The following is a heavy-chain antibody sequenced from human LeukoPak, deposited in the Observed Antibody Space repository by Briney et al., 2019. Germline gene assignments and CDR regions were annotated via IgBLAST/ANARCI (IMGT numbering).Heavy chain of an antibody. J-gene: IGHJ4*02. Sequence: GGSLRLSCAASGLTFSSYGMHWVRQAPGKGLEWVAIIWYDGSNKYYADFVKGRFTTSRDNSKNTLYLQMNSLRADDTAVYYCARVSGYSGTWYVDYWGQGTLVTVSS. D-gene: IGHD6-13*01. V-gene: IGHV3-33*08. CDR1: GLTFSSYG. CDR3: ARVSGYSGTWYVDY. CDR2: IWYDGSNK.